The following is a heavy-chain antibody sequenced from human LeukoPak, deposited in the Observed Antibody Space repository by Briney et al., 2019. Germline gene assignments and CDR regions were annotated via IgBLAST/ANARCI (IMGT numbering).Heavy chain of an antibody. Sequence: GGSLRLSCAASGFTFSNYAMNWVRQAPGKGLEWVSVISGGGSISYADSVKGRFTISRDNSKNTLYLQMNSLRAEDTAVYYCAKNRAYSGSYSYFDYWGLGTLVTVSS. CDR3: AKNRAYSGSYSYFDY. V-gene: IGHV3-23*01. CDR1: GFTFSNYA. D-gene: IGHD1-26*01. CDR2: ISGGGSI. J-gene: IGHJ4*02.